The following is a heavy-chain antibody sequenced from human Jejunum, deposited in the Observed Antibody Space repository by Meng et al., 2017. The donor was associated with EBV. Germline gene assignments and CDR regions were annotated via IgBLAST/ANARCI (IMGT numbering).Heavy chain of an antibody. J-gene: IGHJ5*02. CDR2: INNDGSDT. CDR1: GFMFSNYW. CDR3: ARDKPHNWFDP. Sequence: EGRLVGFGGGLVQPGGSSRLSCAASGFMFSNYWMHWVRQVPGKGLVWVSRINNDGSDTIYADSEKGRFTTSRDNAKNTLYLQMNSLRIEDTAVYFCARDKPHNWFDPWGQGTLVTVSS. V-gene: IGHV3-74*01.